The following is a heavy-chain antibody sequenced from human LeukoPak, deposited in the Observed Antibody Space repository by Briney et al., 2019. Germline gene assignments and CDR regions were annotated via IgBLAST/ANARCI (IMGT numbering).Heavy chain of an antibody. CDR2: IIPIFGTA. J-gene: IGHJ5*02. Sequence: SVKVSCKASGGTFSSYAISWVRQAPGQGLEWMGRIIPIFGTANYAQKFQGRVTITTDESTSTAYMDLSSLRSEDTAVYYCARDGKYSISANWFDPWGQGTLVTVSS. CDR3: ARDGKYSISANWFDP. V-gene: IGHV1-69*05. D-gene: IGHD6-13*01. CDR1: GGTFSSYA.